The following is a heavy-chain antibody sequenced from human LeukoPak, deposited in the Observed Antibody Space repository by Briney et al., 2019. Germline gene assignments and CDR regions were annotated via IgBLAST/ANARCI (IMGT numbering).Heavy chain of an antibody. D-gene: IGHD3-3*01. V-gene: IGHV3-9*01. CDR3: AKDISRGRFLEWLLFDY. CDR1: GFTFDDYA. J-gene: IGHJ4*02. Sequence: GGSLRLSCAASGFTFDDYAMHWVQQAPGKGLEWVSGISWNSGSIGYADSVKGRFTISRDNAKNSLYLQMNSLRAEDTALYYCAKDISRGRFLEWLLFDYWGQGTLVTVSS. CDR2: ISWNSGSI.